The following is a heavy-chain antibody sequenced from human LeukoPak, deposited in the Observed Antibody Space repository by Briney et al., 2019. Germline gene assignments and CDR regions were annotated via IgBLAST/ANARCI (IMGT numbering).Heavy chain of an antibody. CDR1: GFTFSSYE. V-gene: IGHV3-48*03. J-gene: IGHJ6*03. D-gene: IGHD4-23*01. Sequence: SGGSLRLSCAASGFTFSSYEMNWVRQAPGKGLEWVSYISSSGSTIYYADSVKGRFTISRDNAKNSLYLQMNSLRAEDTAVYYCARVNSAVTHPLVLYYYYYYMDVWGKGTTVTISS. CDR3: ARVNSAVTHPLVLYYYYYYMDV. CDR2: ISSSGSTI.